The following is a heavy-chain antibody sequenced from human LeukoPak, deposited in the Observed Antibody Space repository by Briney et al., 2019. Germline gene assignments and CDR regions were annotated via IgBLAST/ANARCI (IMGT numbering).Heavy chain of an antibody. CDR1: GGSFSGYY. V-gene: IGHV4-34*01. J-gene: IGHJ4*02. D-gene: IGHD6-19*01. Sequence: SETLSLTCAVYGGSFSGYYWSWIRQPPGKGLEWIGEINHSGSTNYNPSLKSRVTISVDTSKTQFSLTLSSVTAADTAVYYCARAPKWLVNDYWGQGTLVTVSS. CDR3: ARAPKWLVNDY. CDR2: INHSGST.